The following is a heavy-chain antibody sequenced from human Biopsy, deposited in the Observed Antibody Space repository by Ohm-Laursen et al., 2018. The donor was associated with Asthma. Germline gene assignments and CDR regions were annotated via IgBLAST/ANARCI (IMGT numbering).Heavy chain of an antibody. Sequence: ASVTVSCKASGYNFISFAIHWVRQAPGQRLEWMGWVNTGNGDTEYSQKFQGRVTITRDTSASTAYMELRSLRSEDTATYYCARTYYDFLTGQVKDVFGVWGQGTMVTVSS. CDR2: VNTGNGDT. V-gene: IGHV1-3*04. CDR1: GYNFISFA. CDR3: ARTYYDFLTGQVKDVFGV. D-gene: IGHD3-9*01. J-gene: IGHJ3*01.